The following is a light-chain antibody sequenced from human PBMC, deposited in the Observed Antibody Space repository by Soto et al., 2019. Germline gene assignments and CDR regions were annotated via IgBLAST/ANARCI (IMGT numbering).Light chain of an antibody. V-gene: IGKV1-5*01. CDR3: QQYKSHWT. J-gene: IGKJ1*01. Sequence: IQMTQSPSTLSASVGDRVTITCRPSQIIXSWLRWYQQKPGKAPLLLVFXASTLQSGVPSRFSGSGFGTEFTITIGSLQPDDVATYCCQQYKSHWTFGQGTKVDIK. CDR2: XAS. CDR1: QIIXSW.